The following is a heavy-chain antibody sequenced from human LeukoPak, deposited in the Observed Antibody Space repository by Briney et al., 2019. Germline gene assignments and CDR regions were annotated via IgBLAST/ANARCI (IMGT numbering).Heavy chain of an antibody. CDR3: ARSQPSGSYGWFDP. CDR1: GYTFTSYD. CDR2: MNPNSGNT. J-gene: IGHJ5*02. Sequence: ASVKVSCKASGYTFTSYDINWVRQATGQGLEWMGWMNPNSGNTGYAQKFQGRVTITRNTSISTAYMELSSLRSEDTAVYYCARSQPSGSYGWFDPWGQGTLVTVSS. V-gene: IGHV1-8*03. D-gene: IGHD1-26*01.